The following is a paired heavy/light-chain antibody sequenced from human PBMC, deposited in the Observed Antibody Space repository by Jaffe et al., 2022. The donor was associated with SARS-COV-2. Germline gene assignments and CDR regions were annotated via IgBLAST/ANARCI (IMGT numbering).Heavy chain of an antibody. CDR1: GFTFNENY. V-gene: IGHV3-11*06. Sequence: QVQLVESGGGLVKPGGSLRLSCAASGFTFNENYMSWIRQAPGKGLEWVSHVSSSSSYKKYADSVKGRFTISRDNAKNSVYLQMNSLRGEDTGVYYCAKNYNDPEGRYYYAMDVWGQGTTVTVSS. J-gene: IGHJ6*02. D-gene: IGHD3-22*01. CDR2: VSSSSSYK. CDR3: AKNYNDPEGRYYYAMDV.
Light chain of an antibody. Sequence: QSVLTQPPSTSGTPGQRVTISCSGSSSNIGSNYVFWYQQFPGTAPKLLIYKNNQRPSGVPDRFSGSKSGTSASLAFSGLRSEDEADYYCATWDDSLSAWVFGGGTKLTVL. CDR3: ATWDDSLSAWV. CDR2: KNN. V-gene: IGLV1-47*01. J-gene: IGLJ3*02. CDR1: SSNIGSNY.